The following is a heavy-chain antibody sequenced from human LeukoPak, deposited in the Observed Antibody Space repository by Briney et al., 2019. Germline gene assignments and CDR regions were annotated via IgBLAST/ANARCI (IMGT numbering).Heavy chain of an antibody. CDR3: ARGGTYDSNFDY. J-gene: IGHJ4*02. D-gene: IGHD3-22*01. Sequence: PSQTLSLTCTVSGGSISSGDYYWSWIRQPPGKGLEWIGYIYYSGSTYYNPSLKSRVTISVDTSKNQFSLKLSSVTAADTAVFYCARGGTYDSNFDYWGQGTLVTVSS. CDR1: GGSISSGDYY. CDR2: IYYSGST. V-gene: IGHV4-30-4*01.